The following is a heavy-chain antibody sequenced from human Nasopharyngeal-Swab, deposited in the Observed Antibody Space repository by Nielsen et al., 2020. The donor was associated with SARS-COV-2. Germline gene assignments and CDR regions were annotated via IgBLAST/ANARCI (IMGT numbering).Heavy chain of an antibody. CDR3: ALRGGAVANRY. J-gene: IGHJ4*02. V-gene: IGHV4-34*01. CDR2: INHSGSA. CDR1: GGSFSGYY. Sequence: SETLSLTCAVYGGSFSGYYWSWIRQPPGKGLEWIGEINHSGSATYNASLKSRVTISVDTSKNQFSLKLTSVTAADTAVYDCALRGGAVANRYWGQGTLVSVSS. D-gene: IGHD3-10*01.